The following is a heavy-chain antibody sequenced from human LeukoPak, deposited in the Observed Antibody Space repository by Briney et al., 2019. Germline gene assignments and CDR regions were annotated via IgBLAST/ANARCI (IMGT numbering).Heavy chain of an antibody. D-gene: IGHD3-10*01. Sequence: GGSLRLSCAACGFTFSSYSMNWVRQAPGKGLEWVSYISSSSSTIYYAASVKGRFTISSDNDKNSLYLQMNSLRAEDTAVYYCARFRVRGVIKGFDYWGRGTLVTVSS. V-gene: IGHV3-48*01. J-gene: IGHJ4*02. CDR2: ISSSSSTI. CDR1: GFTFSSYS. CDR3: ARFRVRGVIKGFDY.